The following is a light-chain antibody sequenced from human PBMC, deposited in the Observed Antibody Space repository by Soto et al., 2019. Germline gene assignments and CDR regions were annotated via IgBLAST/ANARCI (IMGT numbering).Light chain of an antibody. CDR3: QPYNNWPLT. CDR1: QGIRND. CDR2: AAS. V-gene: IGKV1-6*01. Sequence: AIQMTQSPSSLSASLGDRVTITCRASQGIRNDLDWFQQKPGKAPKLLIYAASNLQSGVPARFSGSGSGTDFTLTISSLQPEDFAVYYCQPYNNWPLTFGGGTKVDI. J-gene: IGKJ4*01.